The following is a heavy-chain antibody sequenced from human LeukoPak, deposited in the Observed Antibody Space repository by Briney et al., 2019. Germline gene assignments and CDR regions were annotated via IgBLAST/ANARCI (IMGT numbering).Heavy chain of an antibody. CDR1: GLTFSSYA. J-gene: IGHJ4*02. CDR2: IGGSNGNT. V-gene: IGHV3-23*01. Sequence: PGGSLRLSCAASGLTFSSYAMSWVRQAPGKGLEWVSTIGGSNGNTFYADSVKGRFTISRDNTKNTLYLQMSSLRAEDTAVYYCAKDRPSVHNYGSYYFDYWGQGSLVTVSS. CDR3: AKDRPSVHNYGSYYFDY. D-gene: IGHD3-10*01.